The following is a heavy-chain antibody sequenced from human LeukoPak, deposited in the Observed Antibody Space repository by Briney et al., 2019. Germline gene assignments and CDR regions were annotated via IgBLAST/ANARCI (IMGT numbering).Heavy chain of an antibody. V-gene: IGHV1-2*04. D-gene: IGHD6-6*01. Sequence: ASVKVSCKASGYTFTGYYMHWVRQAPGQGLEWMGWINPNSGGTNYAQKFQGWVTMTRDTSISTAYMELSRLRSDDTAVYYCARAWSSSSLFALVSWFDPWGQGTLVTVSS. CDR2: INPNSGGT. CDR1: GYTFTGYY. J-gene: IGHJ5*02. CDR3: ARAWSSSSLFALVSWFDP.